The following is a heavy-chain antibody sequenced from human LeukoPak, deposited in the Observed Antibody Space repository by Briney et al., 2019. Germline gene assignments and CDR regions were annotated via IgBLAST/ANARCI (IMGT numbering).Heavy chain of an antibody. Sequence: ASVKVSCKASGYTLSSFDINWVRQAPGQGLEWMGWMNPNSGNTGYAQKFQGGLTFTRDTSISTAYMELSSLRSDDTAVYYCARPSPFYDNSNAFDYWGQGTLITVSS. D-gene: IGHD1-1*01. CDR3: ARPSPFYDNSNAFDY. V-gene: IGHV1-8*03. CDR1: GYTLSSFD. CDR2: MNPNSGNT. J-gene: IGHJ4*02.